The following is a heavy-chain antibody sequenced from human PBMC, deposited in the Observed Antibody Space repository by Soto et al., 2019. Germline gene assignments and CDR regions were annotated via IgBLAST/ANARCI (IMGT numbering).Heavy chain of an antibody. J-gene: IGHJ5*01. CDR3: ARGQRGRLELRFES. CDR1: GESFSDYY. CDR2: VSHSGRT. V-gene: IGHV4-34*01. Sequence: PSETLTVTCAVCGESFSDYYWTWTRQPPGKGLEWIGEVSHSGRTSYKPSLKSRVTISADMSTNQFSLRLTSVTAADTALYYCARGQRGRLELRFESWGQGPVVT. D-gene: IGHD1-7*01.